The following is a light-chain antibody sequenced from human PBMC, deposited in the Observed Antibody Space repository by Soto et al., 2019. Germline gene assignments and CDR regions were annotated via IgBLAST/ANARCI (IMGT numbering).Light chain of an antibody. CDR2: GAS. V-gene: IGKV3-15*01. CDR1: QNVGSN. Sequence: TQSPATVSVSEGDGATLSCRASQNVGSNLAWYQQRSGQAPRLLIYGASKRDSGVPAKFSGSGSGTDFTLTISRLQPEDFAMYYCQQSGNYPLTFGEGTMVDI. CDR3: QQSGNYPLT. J-gene: IGKJ4*01.